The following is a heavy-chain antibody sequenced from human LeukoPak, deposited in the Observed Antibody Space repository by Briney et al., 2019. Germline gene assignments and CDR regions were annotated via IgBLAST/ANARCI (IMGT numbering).Heavy chain of an antibody. CDR2: TTTGSTTT. J-gene: IGHJ6*03. CDR3: ARILPPGYYYYYMDV. D-gene: IGHD1-1*01. V-gene: IGHV3-48*01. CDR1: GFTFSGYS. Sequence: PGGSLRLPCAASGFTFSGYSMNWVRQAPGKGLEWVSFTTTGSTTTYYADSVKGRFTISRDDAKNSLYLQMNSLRAEDTAVYYCARILPPGYYYYYMDVWGKGTTVTVSS.